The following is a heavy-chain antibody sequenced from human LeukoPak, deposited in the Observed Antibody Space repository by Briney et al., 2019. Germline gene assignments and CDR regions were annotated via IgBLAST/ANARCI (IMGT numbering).Heavy chain of an antibody. J-gene: IGHJ5*02. CDR2: IYWDDEK. V-gene: IGHV2-5*02. CDR1: GFSLSPSAVG. Sequence: EAGPTLVKPTQTLTLTCTFSGFSLSPSAVGVGWIRQPPGKALDWLSLIYWDDEKRYSPSLKSRLNITKDTSKHQVVLTMNNMDTVDTATYYCAHRLGYYDSSVLNWFDPWGQGTLVTVSS. CDR3: AHRLGYYDSSVLNWFDP. D-gene: IGHD3-22*01.